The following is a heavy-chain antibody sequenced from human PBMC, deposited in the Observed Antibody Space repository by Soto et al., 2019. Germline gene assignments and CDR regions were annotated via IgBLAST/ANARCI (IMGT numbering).Heavy chain of an antibody. CDR3: ARVADQLTYYFDY. CDR1: GGSISSYY. J-gene: IGHJ4*02. D-gene: IGHD2-2*01. Sequence: SSETLSLTCTVSGGSISSYYWSWIRQPPGKGLEWIGYIYYSGSTNYNPSLKSRVTISVDTSKNQFSLKLSSVTAADTAVYYCARVADQLTYYFDYWGQGTLVTVSS. V-gene: IGHV4-59*01. CDR2: IYYSGST.